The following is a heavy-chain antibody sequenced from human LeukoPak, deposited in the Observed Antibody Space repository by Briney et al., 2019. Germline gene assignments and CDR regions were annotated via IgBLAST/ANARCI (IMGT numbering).Heavy chain of an antibody. D-gene: IGHD1-14*01. Sequence: GGSLRLSCAASGFTFNRYNINWVRQAPGKGLEWVSSISSSGRYIYYADSVKVRFTLSRDNAKNSLYLKMNSLRAEDTAIYYCARVSESEWYFDLWGRGTLVTVSS. V-gene: IGHV3-21*01. J-gene: IGHJ2*01. CDR1: GFTFNRYN. CDR2: ISSSGRYI. CDR3: ARVSESEWYFDL.